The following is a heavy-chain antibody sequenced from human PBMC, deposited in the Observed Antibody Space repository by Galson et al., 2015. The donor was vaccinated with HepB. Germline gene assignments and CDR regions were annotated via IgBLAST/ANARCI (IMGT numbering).Heavy chain of an antibody. Sequence: SVKVSCKASGYTFTTYSIHWLRQAPGQRLEWMGWINVGNGNAQYSQRLQGRVTITTDTAASTAYLELSSLRSEDTAVYYCARDRGQQLTPWGQGTLVTVSS. CDR3: ARDRGQQLTP. D-gene: IGHD6-13*01. V-gene: IGHV1-3*01. CDR2: INVGNGNA. J-gene: IGHJ5*02. CDR1: GYTFTTYS.